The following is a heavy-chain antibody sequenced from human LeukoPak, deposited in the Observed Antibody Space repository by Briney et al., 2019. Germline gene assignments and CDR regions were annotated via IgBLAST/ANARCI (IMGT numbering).Heavy chain of an antibody. D-gene: IGHD2-15*01. CDR3: ARQEYCSGGSCYTWFDP. CDR2: IYPADSDI. Sequence: GESLQISCKGSGYSINNYWIGWVRQLPGKGLEWMGIIYPADSDIRYSPSFQGQVTISADKSISTAYLQWSSLKASDTAMYYCARQEYCSGGSCYTWFDPWGQGTLVTVSS. J-gene: IGHJ5*02. CDR1: GYSINNYW. V-gene: IGHV5-51*01.